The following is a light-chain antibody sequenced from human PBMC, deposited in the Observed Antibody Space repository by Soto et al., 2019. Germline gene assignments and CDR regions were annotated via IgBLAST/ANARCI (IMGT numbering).Light chain of an antibody. V-gene: IGKV4-1*01. CDR1: QSVLYSSSNKNF. Sequence: DIVMTQSPDSLAVSLGERATINCKSSQSVLYSSSNKNFLAWYQQKPGQPPKLLIYWASTRESGVPDRFSGSGSGTDFTLTISSLQAEDVAVYYCRQYYNTPYTFGQGTKLEI. J-gene: IGKJ2*01. CDR2: WAS. CDR3: RQYYNTPYT.